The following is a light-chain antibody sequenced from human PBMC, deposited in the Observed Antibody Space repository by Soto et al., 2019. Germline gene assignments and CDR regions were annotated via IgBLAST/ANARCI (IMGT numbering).Light chain of an antibody. CDR1: QSVSSN. CDR3: QHYNSRPRA. CDR2: GAS. J-gene: IGKJ1*01. V-gene: IGKV3-15*01. Sequence: EMVMTQSPATLSGSPGERATLSCRASQSVSSNLAWYQQKPGQAPRLLIYGASTRATGVPARFSGSGSGTEFTLTISSLQSEDFAVYHCQHYNSRPRAFGQGTKVESK.